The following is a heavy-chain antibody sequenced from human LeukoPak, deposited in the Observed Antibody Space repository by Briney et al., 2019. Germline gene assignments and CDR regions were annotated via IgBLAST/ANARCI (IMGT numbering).Heavy chain of an antibody. J-gene: IGHJ4*02. Sequence: PGGSLRLSCADSGFTFRSYSMNWVRQAPGKGLEWVSSISSTGSSIYYADSVKGRFTISRDNAKNSLFLQMDSLRAEDTAVFYCARCRGGSCYSSCYFDSWGQGTLVTVSS. D-gene: IGHD2-15*01. CDR1: GFTFRSYS. V-gene: IGHV3-21*01. CDR2: ISSTGSSI. CDR3: ARCRGGSCYSSCYFDS.